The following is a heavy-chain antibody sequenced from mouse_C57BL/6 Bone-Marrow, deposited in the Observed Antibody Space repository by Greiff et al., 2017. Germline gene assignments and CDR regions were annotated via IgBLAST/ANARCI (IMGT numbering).Heavy chain of an antibody. D-gene: IGHD1-1*01. CDR1: GYAFSSSW. V-gene: IGHV1-82*01. CDR2: IYPGDGDT. Sequence: QVQLQQSGPELVKPGASVKISCKASGYAFSSSWMNWVKQRPGKGLEWIGRIYPGDGDTNYNGKFKGKATLTADKSSSTAYMQLSSLTSEDSAVYFCATLLLPLYWGQGTSVTVSS. J-gene: IGHJ4*01. CDR3: ATLLLPLY.